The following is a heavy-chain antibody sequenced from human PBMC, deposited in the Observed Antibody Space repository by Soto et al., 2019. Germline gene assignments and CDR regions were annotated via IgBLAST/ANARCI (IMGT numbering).Heavy chain of an antibody. CDR3: AKDGLPSHPELVVAAFAY. CDR2: ISGSGGST. D-gene: IGHD2-15*01. J-gene: IGHJ4*02. Sequence: EVQLLESGGGLVQPGGSLRLSCAASGFTFSSYAMSWVRQAPGQGLEWVSAISGSGGSTYYADSVKGRFTISRDNSKNTLYLQMNSLREEETAVYYCAKDGLPSHPELVVAAFAYWGQGTLVTVSS. CDR1: GFTFSSYA. V-gene: IGHV3-23*01.